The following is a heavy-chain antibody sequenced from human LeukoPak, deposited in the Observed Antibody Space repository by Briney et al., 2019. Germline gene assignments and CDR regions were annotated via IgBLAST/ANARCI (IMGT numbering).Heavy chain of an antibody. J-gene: IGHJ6*03. CDR2: IYYGGST. V-gene: IGHV4-39*07. D-gene: IGHD2-8*01. CDR3: AKGGVMVYDYYYYYMDV. CDR1: GGSISSSSYY. Sequence: SETLSLTCTVSGGSISSSSYYWGWIRQPPGKGLEWIGSIYYGGSTYYNPSLKSRVTISVDTSKNQFSLKLSSVTAADTAVYYWAKGGVMVYDYYYYYMDVWGKGTTVTVSS.